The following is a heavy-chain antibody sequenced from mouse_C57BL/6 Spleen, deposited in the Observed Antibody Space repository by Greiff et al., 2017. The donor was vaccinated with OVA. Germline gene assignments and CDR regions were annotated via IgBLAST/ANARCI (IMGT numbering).Heavy chain of an antibody. D-gene: IGHD2-12*01. CDR3: ARSHLRRDYYAMDY. CDR1: GYSFTDYN. Sequence: VQLKQSGPELVKPGASVKISCKASGYSFTDYNMNWVKQSNGKSLEWIGVINPNYGTTSYNQKFKGKATLTVDQSSSTAYMQLNSLTSEDSAVYYCARSHLRRDYYAMDYWGQGTSVTVAS. CDR2: INPNYGTT. V-gene: IGHV1-39*01. J-gene: IGHJ4*01.